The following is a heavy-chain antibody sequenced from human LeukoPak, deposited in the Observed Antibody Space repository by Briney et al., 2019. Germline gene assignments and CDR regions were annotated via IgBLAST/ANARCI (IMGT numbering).Heavy chain of an antibody. Sequence: GGSLRLSCAACGFTFSSYWMHWVRQAPGKGLVWVSRINDDGSATFYADSVKGRFTISRDNAKNTLFLQINSLRAEDTAVYYCAREILAPGKTHDYWGQGTLVTVSS. J-gene: IGHJ4*02. CDR3: AREILAPGKTHDY. V-gene: IGHV3-74*01. CDR1: GFTFSSYW. CDR2: INDDGSAT.